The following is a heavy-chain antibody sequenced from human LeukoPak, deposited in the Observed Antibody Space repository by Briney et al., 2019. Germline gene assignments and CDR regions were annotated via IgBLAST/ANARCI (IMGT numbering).Heavy chain of an antibody. J-gene: IGHJ5*02. CDR3: ARGLIAAAGTVHNWFDP. D-gene: IGHD6-13*01. CDR1: GYTFTGYY. CDR2: INPNSGGT. V-gene: IGHV1-2*04. Sequence: GASVKVSCKASGYTFTGYYMHWVRQAPGQGLEWMGWINPNSGGTNYAQKFQGWVTMTRDTSISTAYMELSRLRSDDTAVYYCARGLIAAAGTVHNWFDPWGQGPLVTVSS.